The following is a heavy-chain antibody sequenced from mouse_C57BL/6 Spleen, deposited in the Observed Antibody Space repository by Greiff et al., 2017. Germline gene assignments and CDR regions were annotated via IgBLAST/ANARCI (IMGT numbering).Heavy chain of an antibody. CDR2: INPSTGGT. J-gene: IGHJ2*01. CDR1: GYSFTGYY. V-gene: IGHV1-42*01. CDR3: AGWSYFDY. Sequence: VQLQQSGPELVKPGASVKISCKASGYSFTGYYMNWVKQSPEKSLEWIGEINPSTGGTTYNQKFKAKATLTVDKSSSTAYMQLKSLTAEDSAVYYCAGWSYFDYWGKGTTLTVSS. D-gene: IGHD2-3*01.